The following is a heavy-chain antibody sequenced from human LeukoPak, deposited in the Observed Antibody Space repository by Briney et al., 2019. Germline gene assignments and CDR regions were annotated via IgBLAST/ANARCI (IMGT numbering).Heavy chain of an antibody. CDR3: ARPAYTAAYDL. J-gene: IGHJ3*01. Sequence: GGSLRLSCVGSGFTFSAYWMTWVRQAPGKGLEWVANMKWDGSEKHYVDSVKGRFTISRDNTKSSLYLQMNGLRAEDTAVYYCARPAYTAAYDLWGQGTPVTVSS. D-gene: IGHD3-16*01. V-gene: IGHV3-7*01. CDR2: MKWDGSEK. CDR1: GFTFSAYW.